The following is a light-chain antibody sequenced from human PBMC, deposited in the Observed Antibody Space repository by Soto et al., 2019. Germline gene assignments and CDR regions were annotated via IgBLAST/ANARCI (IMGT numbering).Light chain of an antibody. J-gene: IGKJ1*01. CDR2: KAS. V-gene: IGKV1-5*03. CDR1: QSISSW. Sequence: DIQMTQSPSTLSASVGDRVTITCRASQSISSWFAWYQQKPGKAPKLLIYKASSIESGVPSGFRVSGSVTEFTLTISSLHPDDFAPYYCQQYNNYPWTFGQGTKVEIK. CDR3: QQYNNYPWT.